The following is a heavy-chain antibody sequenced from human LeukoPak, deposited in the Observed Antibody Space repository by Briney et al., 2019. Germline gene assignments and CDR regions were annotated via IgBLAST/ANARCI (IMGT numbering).Heavy chain of an antibody. CDR1: GFTFSSYG. CDR3: AKETGRWELE. D-gene: IGHD1-26*01. J-gene: IGHJ4*02. CDR2: ISNDGSNK. Sequence: PGRSLRLSCAASGFTFSSYGIHWVRQGPGKGLEWEAVISNDGSNKFYADSVRGRFTISRDNSKNTLYLQMNSLRGEDTAVYYCAKETGRWELEWGQGTLVTVSS. V-gene: IGHV3-30*18.